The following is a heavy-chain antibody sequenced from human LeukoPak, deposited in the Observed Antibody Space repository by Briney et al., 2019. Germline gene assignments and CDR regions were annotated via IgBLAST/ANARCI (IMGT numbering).Heavy chain of an antibody. CDR1: GFSFSSYE. D-gene: IGHD1/OR15-1a*01. Sequence: GGSLRLSCAASGFSFSSYEMSWVRQASGKGLEWVSYINRAGTNEEYADSVKGRFTISRGNAKNSLYLQMYSLRAEDTAVYYCARGEQLNYFAYWGQGTLVTVSS. CDR2: INRAGTNE. CDR3: ARGEQLNYFAY. J-gene: IGHJ4*02. V-gene: IGHV3-48*03.